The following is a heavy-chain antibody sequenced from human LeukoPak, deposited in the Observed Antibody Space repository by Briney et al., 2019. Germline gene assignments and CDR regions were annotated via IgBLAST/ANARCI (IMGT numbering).Heavy chain of an antibody. J-gene: IGHJ4*02. D-gene: IGHD3-10*02. CDR2: INHSGST. CDR1: GGSISSSSYY. V-gene: IGHV4-39*07. Sequence: PSETLSLTCTVSGGSISSSSYYWGWIRQPPGKGLEWIGEINHSGSTNYNPSLKSRVTISVDTSKNQFSLKLSSVTAADTAVYYCARLSNVAVIDYRGQGTLVTVSS. CDR3: ARLSNVAVIDY.